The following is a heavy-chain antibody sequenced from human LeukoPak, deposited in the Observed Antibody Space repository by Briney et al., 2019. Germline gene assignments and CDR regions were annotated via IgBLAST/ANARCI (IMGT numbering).Heavy chain of an antibody. D-gene: IGHD2-2*01. CDR1: GYTFTSYY. CDR3: ARPRGYCSSTSCSPGDY. Sequence: GASVKVSCKASGYTFTSYYMHWVRQAPGQGLEWMGIIDPGDGSTSYAQKFQGRVTMTRDTSTRTVYMELSSLRSEDTAIYYCARPRGYCSSTSCSPGDYWGQGTLVTVSS. V-gene: IGHV1-46*01. CDR2: IDPGDGST. J-gene: IGHJ4*02.